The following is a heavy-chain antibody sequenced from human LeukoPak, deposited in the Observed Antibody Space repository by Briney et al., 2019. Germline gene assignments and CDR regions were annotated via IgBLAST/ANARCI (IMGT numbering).Heavy chain of an antibody. J-gene: IGHJ4*02. V-gene: IGHV3-23*01. CDR3: TYSSSWYWFYY. D-gene: IGHD6-13*01. Sequence: GGSLRLSCAASGFTFSSYAMSWVRQAPGKGREWVSAISGSGGSTYYADSVKGRFTISRDNSKNTLYLEKNTLISEDTGVYYCTYSSSWYWFYYRGQATLVSFSS. CDR1: GFTFSSYA. CDR2: ISGSGGST.